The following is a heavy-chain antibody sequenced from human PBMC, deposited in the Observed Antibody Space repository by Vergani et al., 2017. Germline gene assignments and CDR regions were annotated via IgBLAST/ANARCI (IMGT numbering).Heavy chain of an antibody. V-gene: IGHV5-51*01. Sequence: EKQLVQSGSETKKPGESLKISCKAFGYIFSNFWIGWVRQRPGTGLEWMGIIYPGDSEVKSNPTFRGQVIFSVDTSVNTAYLQLRSLQASDTATYFCASGGHGSENGGALQLWGQATNITVSS. CDR3: ASGGHGSENGGALQL. CDR2: IYPGDSEV. D-gene: IGHD3-10*01. CDR1: GYIFSNFW. J-gene: IGHJ3*01.